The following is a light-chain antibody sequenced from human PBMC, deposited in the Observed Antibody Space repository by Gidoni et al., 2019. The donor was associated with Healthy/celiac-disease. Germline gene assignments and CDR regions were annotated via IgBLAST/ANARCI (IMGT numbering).Light chain of an antibody. Sequence: IVFTQSPGTLSLSPGERATLSCRASQSVRSSYLAWYQQKPGQAPRLLIYGASSRATGIPDRFSGRGSGTDVTLTISRLEPEDFAVYYCQQYGSSPFMYTFGQGTKLESK. CDR2: GAS. CDR1: QSVRSSY. V-gene: IGKV3-20*01. CDR3: QQYGSSPFMYT. J-gene: IGKJ2*01.